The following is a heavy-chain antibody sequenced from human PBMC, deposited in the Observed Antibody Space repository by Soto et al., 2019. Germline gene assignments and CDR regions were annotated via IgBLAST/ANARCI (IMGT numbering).Heavy chain of an antibody. V-gene: IGHV3-13*01. J-gene: IGHJ4*02. CDR3: ARGGGWPDVDY. CDR2: IGTAGDT. Sequence: GGSLRLSCAASGFTFSSYDMHWARQATGKGLEWVSGIGTAGDTYYPGSVKGRFTISRENAKNSLYLQMNSLRAEDTAVYYCARGGGWPDVDYWGQGTLVTVSS. CDR1: GFTFSSYD. D-gene: IGHD6-19*01.